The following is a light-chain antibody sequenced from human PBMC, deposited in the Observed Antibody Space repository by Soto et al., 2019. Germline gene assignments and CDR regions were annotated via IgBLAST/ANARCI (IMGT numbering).Light chain of an antibody. Sequence: DIQMTQSPSSLSASVGDRVTITCRASQGISTYLNWYQQKPGKAPKLLIYAASSLQSGVPSRFSGSGSGTDYTLTISSLQPEDFATYSCQQSHSTPRTFGQGTKVDI. CDR3: QQSHSTPRT. J-gene: IGKJ1*01. V-gene: IGKV1-39*01. CDR1: QGISTY. CDR2: AAS.